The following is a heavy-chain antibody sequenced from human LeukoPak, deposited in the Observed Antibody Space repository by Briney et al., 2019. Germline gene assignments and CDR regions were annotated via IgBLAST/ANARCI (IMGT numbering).Heavy chain of an antibody. J-gene: IGHJ4*02. CDR1: GGSISNYY. D-gene: IGHD3-10*01. CDR2: IYASGST. Sequence: NASETLSLTCTVSGGSISNYYWSWIRQPAGMGLEWIGRIYASGSTNYNPSLKSRVTMSVDTSNNQFSLNLSSVTAADTAAYYCARTSARGAQFDYWGQGTLVTVSS. CDR3: ARTSARGAQFDY. V-gene: IGHV4-4*07.